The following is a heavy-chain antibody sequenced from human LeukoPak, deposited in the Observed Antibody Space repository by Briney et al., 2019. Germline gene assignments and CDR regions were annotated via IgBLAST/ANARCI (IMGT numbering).Heavy chain of an antibody. CDR3: ARHTSGSDY. Sequence: KPSETLSLTCTVSGGSISNYYWSWIRQPPGKGLEWIGSIYYSGTTNYNPSFKSRITMSVDTSKNQFSLKLSSVTAADTAVYYCARHTSGSDYWGQGTLVTVSS. CDR1: GGSISNYY. J-gene: IGHJ4*02. V-gene: IGHV4-59*08. CDR2: IYYSGTT. D-gene: IGHD3-10*01.